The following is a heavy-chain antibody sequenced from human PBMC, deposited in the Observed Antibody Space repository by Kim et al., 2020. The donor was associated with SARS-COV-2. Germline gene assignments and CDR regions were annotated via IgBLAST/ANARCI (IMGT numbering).Heavy chain of an antibody. V-gene: IGHV3-53*01. CDR1: GFSASSNF. Sequence: GGSLRLSCAASGFSASSNFMHWFRQAPGKGLEWVSVIETSDSTYYADSVQGRFTISRDSSKHTVFLQMNSLRVEDTALYYCARGRGVTTDYWGQGTLVTVSS. CDR2: IETSDST. D-gene: IGHD1-1*01. J-gene: IGHJ4*02. CDR3: ARGRGVTTDY.